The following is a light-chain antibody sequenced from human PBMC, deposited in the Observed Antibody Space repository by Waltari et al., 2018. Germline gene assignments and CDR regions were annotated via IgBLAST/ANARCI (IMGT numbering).Light chain of an antibody. CDR3: SSYVGSNTLL. Sequence: QAALTQPPSVSGSPGQSVTISCTGPSSDIGGYTFVPWFQQHPGTAPKLMIYEVSKRPSGVSDRFSGSKSGNTASLTISGLQAEDEADYYCSSYVGSNTLLFGGGTRLTVL. V-gene: IGLV2-8*01. CDR2: EVS. CDR1: SSDIGGYTF. J-gene: IGLJ2*01.